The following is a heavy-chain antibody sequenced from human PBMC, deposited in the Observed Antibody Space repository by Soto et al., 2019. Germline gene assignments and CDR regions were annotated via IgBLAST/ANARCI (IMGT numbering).Heavy chain of an antibody. Sequence: QVQLQESGPGLVKPSQTLSLTCTVSGGSISSGGYYWSWIRQHPGKGLEWIGYIYYSGSTYYNPSLKRRVTISVYTSKNQCSLKLSSVTAADTAVYYCARGDTFRGRGYYWGQGTLVTVSS. D-gene: IGHD3-10*01. J-gene: IGHJ4*02. CDR1: GGSISSGGYY. CDR2: IYYSGST. V-gene: IGHV4-31*03. CDR3: ARGDTFRGRGYY.